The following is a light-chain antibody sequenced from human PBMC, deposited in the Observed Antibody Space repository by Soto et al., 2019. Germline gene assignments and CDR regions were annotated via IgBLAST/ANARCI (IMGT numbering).Light chain of an antibody. V-gene: IGLV1-44*01. CDR1: SSNIGSNT. CDR2: SNN. CDR3: AAWDDSLNGYV. Sequence: QSVLTQPPSASGTPGQRVTISCSGSSSNIGSNTVNWYQQLPGTAPKHLIYSNNQRPSGVPDRFSGSKSGTSASLAISGLQSEDEADYYCAAWDDSLNGYVFGTGTKVTV. J-gene: IGLJ1*01.